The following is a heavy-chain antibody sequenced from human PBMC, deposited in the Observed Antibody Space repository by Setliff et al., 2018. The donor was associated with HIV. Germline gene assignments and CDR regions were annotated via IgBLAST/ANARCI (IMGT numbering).Heavy chain of an antibody. D-gene: IGHD2-2*01. V-gene: IGHV4-39*01. J-gene: IGHJ4*02. CDR1: RGSISSGTYY. Sequence: SETLSLTCTVSRGSISSGTYYWTWIRQPPGKGLEWIGSVYYSGRTYYNPSLRSRVTISVDTSKNQFSLRLSSVTAADTAVYYCARQGLVLVPASIDWRLPPSPIDYWGQGALVTVSS. CDR3: ARQGLVLVPASIDWRLPPSPIDY. CDR2: VYYSGRT.